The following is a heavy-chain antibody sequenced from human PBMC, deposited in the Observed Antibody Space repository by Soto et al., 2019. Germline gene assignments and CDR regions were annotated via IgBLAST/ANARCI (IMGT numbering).Heavy chain of an antibody. CDR2: IKRKTDGGTT. Sequence: GGSLRLSCAASGFTFSNAWINWVRQAPGKGLEWVGRIKRKTDGGTTDFAAPVKGRFAISRDNAKNTLYLQVNSLRAEDTALYYCARHSGGGSYIDYWGQGTLVTVSS. D-gene: IGHD2-15*01. CDR1: GFTFSNAW. CDR3: ARHSGGGSYIDY. V-gene: IGHV3-15*07. J-gene: IGHJ4*02.